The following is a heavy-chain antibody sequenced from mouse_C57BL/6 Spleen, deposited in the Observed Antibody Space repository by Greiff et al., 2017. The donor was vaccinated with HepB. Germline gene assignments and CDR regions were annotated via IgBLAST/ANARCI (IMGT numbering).Heavy chain of an antibody. D-gene: IGHD2-5*01. CDR2: ISSGSSTI. CDR3: ARPGAYYSNYEGFAY. CDR1: GFTFSDYG. V-gene: IGHV5-17*01. J-gene: IGHJ3*01. Sequence: EVQVVESGGGLVKPGGSLKLSCAASGFTFSDYGMHWVRQAPEKGLEWVAYISSGSSTIYYADTVKGRFTISRDNAKNTLFLQMTSLRSEDTAMYYCARPGAYYSNYEGFAYWGQGTLVTVSA.